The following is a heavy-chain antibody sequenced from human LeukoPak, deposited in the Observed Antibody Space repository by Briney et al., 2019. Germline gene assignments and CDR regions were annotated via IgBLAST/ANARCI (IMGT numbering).Heavy chain of an antibody. CDR1: GYTFTSYD. CDR2: MNPNSGNT. D-gene: IGHD6-13*01. J-gene: IGHJ4*02. Sequence: ASVKVSCKASGYTFTSYDINWVRQATGQGLEWMGWMNPNSGNTGYAQKFQGRVTMTRNTSISTAYMELSSLRSEDMAVYYCARGRSIAAAVPGYWGQGTLVTVSS. V-gene: IGHV1-8*01. CDR3: ARGRSIAAAVPGY.